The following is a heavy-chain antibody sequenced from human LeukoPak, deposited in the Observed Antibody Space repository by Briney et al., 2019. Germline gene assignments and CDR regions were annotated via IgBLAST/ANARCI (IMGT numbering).Heavy chain of an antibody. V-gene: IGHV1-18*01. Sequence: ASVKVSCKASGYTFTSYAMNWVRQAPGQGLEWMGWISPFNGNTNYAEKFRARVTMTTDASTSTVAMELRSLRSDDTGIYYCARGSLGWGSEPEYFDYWGQGTLVTVSS. J-gene: IGHJ4*01. CDR2: ISPFNGNT. D-gene: IGHD1-14*01. CDR1: GYTFTSYA. CDR3: ARGSLGWGSEPEYFDY.